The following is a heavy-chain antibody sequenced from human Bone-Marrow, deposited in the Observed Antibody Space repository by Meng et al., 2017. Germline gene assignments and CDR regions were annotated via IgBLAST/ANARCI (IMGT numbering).Heavy chain of an antibody. D-gene: IGHD1-26*01. CDR1: GYTFTGYY. CDR3: ARDRETTTEYFDL. Sequence: VQLCYLEYVLKNPGASVKVTCKASGYTFTGYYMHWVRQAPGQGLEWMGWINPNSGGTNYAQKFQGRVTMTRDTSISTAYMELSRLRSDDTAVYYCARDRETTTEYFDLWGRGTLVTVSS. CDR2: INPNSGGT. V-gene: IGHV1-2*02. J-gene: IGHJ2*01.